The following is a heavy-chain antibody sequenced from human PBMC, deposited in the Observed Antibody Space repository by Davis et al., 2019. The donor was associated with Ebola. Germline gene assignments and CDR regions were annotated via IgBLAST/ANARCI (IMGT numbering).Heavy chain of an antibody. CDR1: GGSISSYY. V-gene: IGHV4-34*01. CDR3: ARHLDTVTTGPWYFDY. Sequence: SETLSLTCTVSGGSISSYYWSWIRQPPGKGLEWIGEINHSGSTNYIPSLKSRVTISVDTSKNQLPLKLSSVTAADTAVYYCARHLDTVTTGPWYFDYWGQGTLVTVSS. D-gene: IGHD4-17*01. CDR2: INHSGST. J-gene: IGHJ4*02.